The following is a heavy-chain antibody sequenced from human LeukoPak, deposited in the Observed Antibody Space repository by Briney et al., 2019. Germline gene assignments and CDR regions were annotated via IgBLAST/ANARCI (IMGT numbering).Heavy chain of an antibody. V-gene: IGHV3-21*01. CDR1: GFTFSSYS. Sequence: GGSLRLYCAASGFTFSSYSMNWVRQAPGKGLEWVSSISSSGSYIYYADSVKGRFTISRDNAKNSLYLQMNSLRAEDTAVYYCAREYQGVRRYYYMDVWGKGTTVTVSS. CDR3: AREYQGVRRYYYMDV. D-gene: IGHD3-10*01. J-gene: IGHJ6*03. CDR2: ISSSGSYI.